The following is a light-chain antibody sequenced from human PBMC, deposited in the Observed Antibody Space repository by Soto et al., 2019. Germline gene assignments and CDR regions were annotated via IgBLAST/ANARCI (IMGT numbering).Light chain of an antibody. J-gene: IGKJ3*01. Sequence: DIQMTQSPSSVSASVGDRVTITCRASQGISGWLAWYQQKPGKAPKLLIFAASSLQSGVPSRFSGSGSGTDFTLTISSLQTEDFATYYCQQANSFPHTFGPGTKVDVK. CDR2: AAS. V-gene: IGKV1D-12*01. CDR1: QGISGW. CDR3: QQANSFPHT.